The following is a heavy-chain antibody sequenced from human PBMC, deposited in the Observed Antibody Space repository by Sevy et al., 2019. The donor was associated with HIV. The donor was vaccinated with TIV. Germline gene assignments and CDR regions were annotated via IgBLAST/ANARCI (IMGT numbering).Heavy chain of an antibody. J-gene: IGHJ4*02. V-gene: IGHV3-30*04. D-gene: IGHD3-16*01. CDR3: ARDLPHLLPWELSRGSDS. Sequence: GGSLRLSGAASGFTLSNYAVHWVRQAPGKGLEWVALISHDEIVREYADSVKGRFTISRDNSKNTVYLQMNSLRADDTAVYYCARDLPHLLPWELSRGSDSWGQGTLVTVSS. CDR2: ISHDEIVR. CDR1: GFTLSNYA.